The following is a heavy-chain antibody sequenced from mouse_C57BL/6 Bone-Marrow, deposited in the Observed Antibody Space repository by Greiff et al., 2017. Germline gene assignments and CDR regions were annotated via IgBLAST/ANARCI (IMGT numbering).Heavy chain of an antibody. V-gene: IGHV1-59*01. CDR3: ARFLLWYLYYFDY. J-gene: IGHJ2*01. CDR1: GYTFTSYW. Sequence: QVQLQQPGAELVRPGTSVKLSCKASGYTFTSYWMHWVKQRPGQGLEWIGVIDPSDSYTNYNQKFKGKATLTVDTSSSTAYMQLSSLTSEDSAVYYCARFLLWYLYYFDYWGQGTTLTVSS. CDR2: IDPSDSYT. D-gene: IGHD2-1*01.